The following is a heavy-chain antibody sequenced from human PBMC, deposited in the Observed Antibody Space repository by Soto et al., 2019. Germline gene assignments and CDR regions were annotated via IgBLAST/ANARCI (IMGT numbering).Heavy chain of an antibody. CDR2: IYHSGST. CDR1: GDSMTNTNW. Sequence: QVQLQESGPGLVKPSGTLSLTCAVSGDSMTNTNWWSWVRQPPGKGLEWIGEIYHSGSTNYNPSLRSRVTMSVDKSKNQFSLNLTSVTAADTAVYYCAKRSLRRLRFVETHRGQGTLVTVSS. J-gene: IGHJ4*02. CDR3: AKRSLRRLRFVETH. V-gene: IGHV4-4*02. D-gene: IGHD3-3*01.